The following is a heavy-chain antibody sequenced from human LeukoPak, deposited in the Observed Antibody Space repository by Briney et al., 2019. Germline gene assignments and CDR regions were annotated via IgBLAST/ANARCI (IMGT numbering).Heavy chain of an antibody. Sequence: GASVKVSCKASGGTFSSYAISWVRQAPGQGLEWMGGIIPIFGTANYAQKFQGRVTITTDESTTTAYMELSSLRSEDTAMYYCAREAYSSGWLYYFDFWGQGTLVTVSS. CDR1: GGTFSSYA. CDR2: IIPIFGTA. V-gene: IGHV1-69*05. J-gene: IGHJ4*02. CDR3: AREAYSSGWLYYFDF. D-gene: IGHD6-19*01.